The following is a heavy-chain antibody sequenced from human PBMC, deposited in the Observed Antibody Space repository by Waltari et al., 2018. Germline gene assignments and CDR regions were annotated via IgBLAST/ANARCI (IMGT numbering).Heavy chain of an antibody. Sequence: QVQLVQSGAEVKKPGASVKVSCKVSGYTLTELSMHWVRQAPGKGLEWMGGFDPEDGETIYAQKVQGRVTMTEDTSTDTAYMELSSLRSEDTAVYYCAGYGVVPAAIAYYYYGMDVWGQGTTVTVSS. CDR3: AGYGVVPAAIAYYYYGMDV. CDR1: GYTLTELS. V-gene: IGHV1-24*01. J-gene: IGHJ6*02. CDR2: FDPEDGET. D-gene: IGHD2-2*02.